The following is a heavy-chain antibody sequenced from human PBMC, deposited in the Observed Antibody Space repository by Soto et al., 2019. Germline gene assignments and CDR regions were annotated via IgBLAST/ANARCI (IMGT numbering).Heavy chain of an antibody. Sequence: GGSLRLSCAASGFTFSSYSMNWVRQAPGKGLEWVSSISSSSSYIYYADSVKGRFTISRDNAKNSLYLQMNSLRAEDTAVYYCAGDEYDFWSGYLDYYYYGMDVWGQGTTVTVSS. CDR2: ISSSSSYI. D-gene: IGHD3-3*01. J-gene: IGHJ6*02. CDR3: AGDEYDFWSGYLDYYYYGMDV. CDR1: GFTFSSYS. V-gene: IGHV3-21*01.